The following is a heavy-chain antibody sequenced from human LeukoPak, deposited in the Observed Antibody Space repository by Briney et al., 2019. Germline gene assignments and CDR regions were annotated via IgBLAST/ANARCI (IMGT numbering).Heavy chain of an antibody. J-gene: IGHJ4*02. CDR3: AHSMVRGVILDY. CDR1: GFNVSSNY. D-gene: IGHD3-10*01. Sequence: GGSLRLSCAASGFNVSSNYMSWVRQAPGKGLEWVSVIYSGGSTYYADSVKGRFTISRDNSKNTLYLQMNSLRAEDTAVYYCAHSMVRGVILDYWGQGSLVTVSS. V-gene: IGHV3-66*02. CDR2: IYSGGST.